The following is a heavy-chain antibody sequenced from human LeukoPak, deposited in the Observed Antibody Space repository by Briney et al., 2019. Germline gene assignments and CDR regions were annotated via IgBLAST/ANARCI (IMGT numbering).Heavy chain of an antibody. CDR2: ISYDGGDK. V-gene: IGHV3-30*18. J-gene: IGHJ1*01. CDR1: GFSFNNYA. CDR3: AKDPSSGWNAEYFQH. Sequence: GKSLRLSCAASGFSFNNYAMYWVRQAPGKGLEWVALISYDGGDKYYAESMKGRITISRDNAENTLYLQMNSLRAEDTAVYYCAKDPSSGWNAEYFQHWARAPWSPSPQ. D-gene: IGHD6-19*01.